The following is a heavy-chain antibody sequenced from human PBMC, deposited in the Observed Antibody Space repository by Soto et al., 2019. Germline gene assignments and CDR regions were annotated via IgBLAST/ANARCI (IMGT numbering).Heavy chain of an antibody. D-gene: IGHD3-10*01. CDR2: ISFDGGHI. V-gene: IGHV3-30*18. CDR3: AKSGGGSGTYDYYYGMDV. CDR1: GFTFSTYG. J-gene: IGHJ6*02. Sequence: QVQLVESGGGVVQPGRSLRLSCAASGFTFSTYGMHWVRQAPGKGLEWVAVISFDGGHIYYADSVRGRFTISRDNSKNTLYLQLNSLTAEDTAVYYCAKSGGGSGTYDYYYGMDVWGQGTTVTVSS.